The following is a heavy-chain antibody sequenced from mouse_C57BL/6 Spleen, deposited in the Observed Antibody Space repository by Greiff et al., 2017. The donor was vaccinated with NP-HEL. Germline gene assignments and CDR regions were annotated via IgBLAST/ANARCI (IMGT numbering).Heavy chain of an antibody. J-gene: IGHJ2*01. CDR1: GFTFSDYY. CDR3: AREGSRGLDY. D-gene: IGHD1-1*01. Sequence: EVQLVESEGGLVQPGSSMKLSCTASGFTFSDYYMAWVRQVPEKGLEWVANINYDGSSTYYLDSLKNRFIISRDNAKNILYLQMSSLKSEDTATYYCAREGSRGLDYWGQGTTLTVSS. V-gene: IGHV5-16*01. CDR2: INYDGSST.